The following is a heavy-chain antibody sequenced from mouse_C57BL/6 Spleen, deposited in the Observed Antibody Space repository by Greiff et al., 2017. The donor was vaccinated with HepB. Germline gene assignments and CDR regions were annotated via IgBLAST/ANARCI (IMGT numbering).Heavy chain of an antibody. V-gene: IGHV1-52*01. D-gene: IGHD2-2*01. J-gene: IGHJ3*01. CDR1: GYTFTSYW. Sequence: QVQLKQPGAELVRPGSSVKLSCKASGYTFTSYWMHWVKQRPIQGLEWIGNIDPSDSETHYNQKFKDKATLTVDKSSSTAYMQLSSLTSEDSAVYYCARIGYDGAWFAYWGQGTLVTVSA. CDR2: IDPSDSET. CDR3: ARIGYDGAWFAY.